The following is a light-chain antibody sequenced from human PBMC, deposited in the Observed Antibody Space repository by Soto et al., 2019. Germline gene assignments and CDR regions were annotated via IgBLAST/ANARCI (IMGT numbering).Light chain of an antibody. Sequence: QSVLTQPPSVSGAPGQIVTISCTGSSSNIGAGSDVHWYQQSPGRVPKHLVYGNKHRPSGVPDRFSASKSGTSASLAITGLQADDEADYYCQSYDNNLRGVLFGGGTKLTVL. V-gene: IGLV1-40*01. CDR2: GNK. J-gene: IGLJ2*01. CDR1: SSNIGAGSD. CDR3: QSYDNNLRGVL.